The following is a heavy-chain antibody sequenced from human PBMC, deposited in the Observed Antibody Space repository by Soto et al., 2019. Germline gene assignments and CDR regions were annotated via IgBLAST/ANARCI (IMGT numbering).Heavy chain of an antibody. D-gene: IGHD5-12*01. CDR1: GGSISSSSYY. CDR3: ARREYSGYAPDY. CDR2: IYYSGST. V-gene: IGHV4-39*01. Sequence: QLQLQESGPGLVKPSETLSLTCTVSGGSISSSSYYWGWIRQPPGKGLEWIGSIYYSGSTYYNPSLKSRVTISVDTSKNQLSLKLSSVTAADTAVYYCARREYSGYAPDYWGQGTLVTVSS. J-gene: IGHJ4*02.